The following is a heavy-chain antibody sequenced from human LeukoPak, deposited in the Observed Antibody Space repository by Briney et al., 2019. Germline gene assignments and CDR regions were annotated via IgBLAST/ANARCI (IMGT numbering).Heavy chain of an antibody. CDR2: INPNSGGT. V-gene: IGHV1-2*02. Sequence: ASVKVSCKASGYTFTGYYMHWVRQAPGQGLEWMGWINPNSGGTNYAQKFQGRVTMTRDTSISTAYMELSRLRSDDTAVYYCARDFDYYGSGNYESPPFDYWGQGTLVTVSS. D-gene: IGHD3-10*01. J-gene: IGHJ4*02. CDR3: ARDFDYYGSGNYESPPFDY. CDR1: GYTFTGYY.